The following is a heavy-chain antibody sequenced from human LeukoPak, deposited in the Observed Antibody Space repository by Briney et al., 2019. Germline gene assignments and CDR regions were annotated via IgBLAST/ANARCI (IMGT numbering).Heavy chain of an antibody. D-gene: IGHD6-19*01. J-gene: IGHJ4*02. CDR1: GGSISSYY. CDR3: ARRRGIAVAGLDY. CDR2: IYYSGST. V-gene: IGHV4-59*01. Sequence: SETLSLTCTVSGGSISSYYWSWIRQPPGKGLEWIGYIYYSGSTNYNPSLKSRVTISVDTSKNQFSLKLSSVTAADTAVYYCARRRGIAVAGLDYWGQGTLVTVSS.